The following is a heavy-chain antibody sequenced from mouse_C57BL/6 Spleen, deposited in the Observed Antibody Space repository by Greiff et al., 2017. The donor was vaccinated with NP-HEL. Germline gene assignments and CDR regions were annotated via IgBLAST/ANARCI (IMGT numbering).Heavy chain of an antibody. Sequence: VQLQQSGPELVKPGASVKISCKASGYSFTGYYMNWVKQSPEKSLEWIGEINPSTGGTTYNQKFKAKATLTVDKYSSTAYMQLKSLTSEDSAVYYCARYPSYYYGSAAWFAYWGQGTLVTVSA. CDR1: GYSFTGYY. V-gene: IGHV1-42*01. CDR3: ARYPSYYYGSAAWFAY. CDR2: INPSTGGT. J-gene: IGHJ3*01. D-gene: IGHD1-1*01.